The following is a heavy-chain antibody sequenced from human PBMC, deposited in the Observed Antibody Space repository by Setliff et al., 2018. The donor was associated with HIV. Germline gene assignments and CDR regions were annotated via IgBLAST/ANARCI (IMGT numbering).Heavy chain of an antibody. CDR2: IRYDGSNK. D-gene: IGHD2-21*01. CDR1: GFTFSTFG. V-gene: IGHV3-30*02. CDR3: VRDXGXIPYQY. J-gene: IGHJ4*02. Sequence: GGSLRLSCASSGFTFSTFGMHWVRQAPGKGLEWVAFIRYDGSNKYYADSVKGRFTISRDNSKNTLYLQMNSLRVVDTGLDYCVRDXGXIPYQYWGQGTRVTVAS.